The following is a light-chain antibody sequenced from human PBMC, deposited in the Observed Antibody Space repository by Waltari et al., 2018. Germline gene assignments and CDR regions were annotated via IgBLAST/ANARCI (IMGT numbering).Light chain of an antibody. CDR2: DDN. CDR1: NVGGKS. J-gene: IGLJ2*01. Sequence: SYVLTQPPSASVAPGKTATIACGGNNVGGKSVQWYQQKPGQAPVLVVHDDNARPFGNPDRISGPHLGETATLTISRVEVGDEADYYCQVWDSSPETVVFGGGTKLTVL. V-gene: IGLV3-21*01. CDR3: QVWDSSPETVV.